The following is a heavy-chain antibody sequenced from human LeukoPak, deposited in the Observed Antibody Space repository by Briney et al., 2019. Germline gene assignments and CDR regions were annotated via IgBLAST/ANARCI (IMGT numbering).Heavy chain of an antibody. D-gene: IGHD3-10*01. CDR2: ISYDGNNK. Sequence: GRSLRLSCAASGFTFSNSAMNWVRHAPGKGLEWVAVISYDGNNKYYSDSVKSRFTISRDNSKNTLYLQMNSLRAEDTAVYYCAKDMYYRGSGSYFNVDYWGQGTLVTVSS. J-gene: IGHJ4*02. V-gene: IGHV3-30*18. CDR3: AKDMYYRGSGSYFNVDY. CDR1: GFTFSNSA.